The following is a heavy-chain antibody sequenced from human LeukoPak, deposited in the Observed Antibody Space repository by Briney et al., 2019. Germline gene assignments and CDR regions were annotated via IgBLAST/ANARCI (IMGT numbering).Heavy chain of an antibody. V-gene: IGHV4-39*07. CDR3: ARARGGYLFDY. Sequence: SETLSLTFTVSGGSISSSSYYWGWIRQPPGKGLEWIGSIYYSGSTNYNPSLKSRVTISVDTSKNQFSLKLSSVTAADTAVYYCARARGGYLFDYWGQGTLVTVSS. CDR1: GGSISSSSYY. J-gene: IGHJ4*02. CDR2: IYYSGST. D-gene: IGHD5-12*01.